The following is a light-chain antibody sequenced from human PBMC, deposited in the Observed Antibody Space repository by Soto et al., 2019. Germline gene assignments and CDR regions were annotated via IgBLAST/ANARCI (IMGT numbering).Light chain of an antibody. CDR2: EVN. CDR3: TSYAGGNNV. Sequence: QSALTQPPSASGSPGQSVTISCTGTSSDVGGYNYVSWYQQHPGKVPKLMVYEVNKRPSGVPARFSGYKSGNTASLTVSGLQADDEADYYCTSYAGGNNVFGTGTKLTVL. V-gene: IGLV2-8*01. J-gene: IGLJ1*01. CDR1: SSDVGGYNY.